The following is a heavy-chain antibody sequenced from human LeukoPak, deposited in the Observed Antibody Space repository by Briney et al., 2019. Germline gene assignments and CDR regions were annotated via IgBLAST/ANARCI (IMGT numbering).Heavy chain of an antibody. D-gene: IGHD1-26*01. V-gene: IGHV1-18*01. Sequence: ASVTVSCKASGYTFTSYGISWVRQAPGQGLEGMGWISAYNGNTNYAQKLQGRVTMATDTSTSTAYMELRSLRSDDTAVYYCARDRGIVGAVDYWGQGTLVTVSS. CDR1: GYTFTSYG. CDR2: ISAYNGNT. CDR3: ARDRGIVGAVDY. J-gene: IGHJ4*02.